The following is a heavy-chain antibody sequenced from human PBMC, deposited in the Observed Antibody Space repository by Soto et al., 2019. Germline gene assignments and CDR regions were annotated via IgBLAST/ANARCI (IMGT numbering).Heavy chain of an antibody. D-gene: IGHD1-26*01. Sequence: SETLSLTCAVSGGSISSSNWWSWVRRPPGKGLEWIGEIYHSGSTNYNPSLKSRVTISVDKSKNQFSLKLSSVTAADTAVYYCARDFETSGIFDYWGQGTLVTVSS. CDR1: GGSISSSNW. V-gene: IGHV4-4*02. J-gene: IGHJ4*02. CDR2: IYHSGST. CDR3: ARDFETSGIFDY.